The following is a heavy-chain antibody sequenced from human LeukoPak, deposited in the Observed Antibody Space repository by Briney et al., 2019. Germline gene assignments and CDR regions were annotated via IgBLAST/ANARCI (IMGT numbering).Heavy chain of an antibody. J-gene: IGHJ5*02. CDR3: AREKHLNWFDP. V-gene: IGHV3-33*01. CDR2: IWYDGSNE. Sequence: GGSLRLSCAASGFTFSSYGMHWVRQAPGKGLEWVAVIWYDGSNEYYADSVKGRFTISRDNSKNTLYLQMNSLRAEDTAVYYCAREKHLNWFDPWGQGTLVTVSS. CDR1: GFTFSSYG.